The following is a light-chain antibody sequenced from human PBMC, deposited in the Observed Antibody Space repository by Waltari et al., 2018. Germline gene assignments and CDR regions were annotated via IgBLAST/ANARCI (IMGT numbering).Light chain of an antibody. V-gene: IGLV1-40*01. Sequence: QSVLTQPPSVSGAPGQRVTISCPGSSSNIGAASDVHWYQQIPGTAPKLRIYRNTNRPSGVPDRFSGSKSGTSASLAITGLQAEDEADYYCQSYDTSLRSSVFGGGTKLTVL. CDR3: QSYDTSLRSSV. CDR2: RNT. CDR1: SSNIGAASD. J-gene: IGLJ2*01.